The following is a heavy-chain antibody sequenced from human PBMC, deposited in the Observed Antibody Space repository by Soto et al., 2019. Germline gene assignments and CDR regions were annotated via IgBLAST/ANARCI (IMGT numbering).Heavy chain of an antibody. Sequence: SVKVSCKASGGTFSSYAISWVRQAPGQGLEWMGGIIPIFGTTNYAQKFQGRVTITADKSTSTAYMELSSLRSEDTAVYYCARGYCSSTSCYTGYNWFDPWGQGTLVTVSS. V-gene: IGHV1-69*06. J-gene: IGHJ5*02. CDR1: GGTFSSYA. D-gene: IGHD2-2*02. CDR2: IIPIFGTT. CDR3: ARGYCSSTSCYTGYNWFDP.